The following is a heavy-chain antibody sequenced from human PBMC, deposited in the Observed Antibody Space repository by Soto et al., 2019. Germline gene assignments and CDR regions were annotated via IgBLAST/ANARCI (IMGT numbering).Heavy chain of an antibody. CDR3: ARDPGYSYGRSLSY. CDR2: ISYDGSNK. J-gene: IGHJ4*02. D-gene: IGHD5-18*01. CDR1: GFTFSSYA. Sequence: QVQLVESGGGVVQPGRSLRLSCAASGFTFSSYAMHWVRQAPGKGLEWVAVISYDGSNKYYADSVKGLFTISRDNSKNTLYLQMNSLRAEDTAVYYCARDPGYSYGRSLSYWGQGTLVTVSS. V-gene: IGHV3-30-3*01.